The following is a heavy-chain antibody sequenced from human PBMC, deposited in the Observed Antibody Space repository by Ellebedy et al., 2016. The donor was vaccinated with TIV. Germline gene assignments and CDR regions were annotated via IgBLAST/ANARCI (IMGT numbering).Heavy chain of an antibody. V-gene: IGHV1-18*01. CDR1: DYTFTSYG. CDR2: ISAYNGVT. CDR3: ARGTTMPNYYFDY. Sequence: AASVKVSCKASDYTFTSYGISWVRQAPGQGLEWMGWISAYNGVTNYAQKLQGRVTMTTDISTSTAYMELRSLRSDDTAVYYCARGTTMPNYYFDYWGQGTLVTVSS. D-gene: IGHD4-11*01. J-gene: IGHJ4*02.